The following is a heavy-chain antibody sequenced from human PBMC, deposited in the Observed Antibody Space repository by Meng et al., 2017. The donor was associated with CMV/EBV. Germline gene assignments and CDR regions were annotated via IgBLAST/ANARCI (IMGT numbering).Heavy chain of an antibody. CDR2: IYSGGST. CDR1: GFTVSSNY. V-gene: IGHV3-53*01. Sequence: GESLKISCAASGFTVSSNYMSWVRQAPGKGLEWVSVIYSGGSTYYADSVKGRFTISRDNSKNTLYLQMNSLRAEDTAVYYCARENGVAGVEHFDYWGQGTLVTVSS. CDR3: ARENGVAGVEHFDY. D-gene: IGHD3-3*01. J-gene: IGHJ4*02.